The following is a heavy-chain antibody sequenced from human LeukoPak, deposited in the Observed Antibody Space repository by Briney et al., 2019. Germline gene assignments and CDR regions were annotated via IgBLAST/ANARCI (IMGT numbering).Heavy chain of an antibody. V-gene: IGHV3-7*01. J-gene: IGHJ4*02. CDR2: IKQDGSEK. Sequence: PGGSLRLSCAASGFTFSSYWMSWVRQAPGKGLEWVANIKQDGSEKYYVDSVKGRFTISRDNAKNSLYLQMNSLRAEDTAVYYCARDKRSIAAAYAGVCWGQGTLVTVSS. D-gene: IGHD6-13*01. CDR1: GFTFSSYW. CDR3: ARDKRSIAAAYAGVC.